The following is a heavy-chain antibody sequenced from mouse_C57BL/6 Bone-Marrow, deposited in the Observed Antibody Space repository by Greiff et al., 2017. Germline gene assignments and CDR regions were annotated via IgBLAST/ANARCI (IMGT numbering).Heavy chain of an antibody. J-gene: IGHJ4*01. Sequence: QVQLQQPGAELVRPGSSVKLSCKASGYTFTSYWMDWVKQRPGQGLEWIGNIYPSDSETHYNQKFKDKATLTVDKSSSTAYMQLSSLTSEDSAVYYCASSTPGGYYAMDYWGQGTSVTVSS. CDR1: GYTFTSYW. V-gene: IGHV1-61*01. CDR3: ASSTPGGYYAMDY. D-gene: IGHD5-1*01. CDR2: IYPSDSET.